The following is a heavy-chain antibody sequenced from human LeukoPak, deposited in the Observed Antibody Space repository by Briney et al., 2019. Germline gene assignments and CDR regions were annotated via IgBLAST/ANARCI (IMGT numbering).Heavy chain of an antibody. J-gene: IGHJ6*02. CDR2: IIPILGIA. V-gene: IGHV1-69*04. CDR1: GGTFSSYA. CDR3: ARANSAFLYYYGMDV. D-gene: IGHD2/OR15-2a*01. Sequence: SVKVSCKASGGTFSSYAISWVRQAPGQGLEWMGRIIPILGIANYAQKFQGRVTITADKSTSTAYMELSSLRSEDTAVYYCARANSAFLYYYGMDVWGQGTTVTVSS.